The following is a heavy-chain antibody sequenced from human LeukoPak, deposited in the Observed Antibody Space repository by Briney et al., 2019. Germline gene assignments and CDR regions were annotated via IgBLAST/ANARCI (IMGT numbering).Heavy chain of an antibody. J-gene: IGHJ4*02. V-gene: IGHV3-30-3*02. CDR3: ANERGYNYGYSFDY. D-gene: IGHD5-18*01. CDR1: GFSFSSYA. CDR2: IPNDGSKT. Sequence: GGSLRLSCAASGFSFSSYAMHWVRQAPGRGLEWVAAIPNDGSKTYYADSEKGRFTISRDNSKNTLYLQMNSLRTEDTAVYYCANERGYNYGYSFDYWGQGTLVTVSS.